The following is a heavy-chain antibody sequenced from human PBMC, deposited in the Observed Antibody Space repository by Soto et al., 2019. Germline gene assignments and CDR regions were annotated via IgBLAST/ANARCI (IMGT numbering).Heavy chain of an antibody. CDR3: AKGDWGIAAAGTYYYYSYGLDV. CDR1: GFTFSSCA. V-gene: IGHV3-23*01. J-gene: IGHJ6*02. CDR2: ISGSGDRT. Sequence: EVQLLESGGGLVQPGGSLRLSCAASGFTFSSCAINWVRQAPGKGLVLVSGISGSGDRTYYADSVKGRFTISRDNSKNTLYLQMNSLRAEDTAVYYCAKGDWGIAAAGTYYYYSYGLDVWGQGTTVTVSS. D-gene: IGHD6-13*01.